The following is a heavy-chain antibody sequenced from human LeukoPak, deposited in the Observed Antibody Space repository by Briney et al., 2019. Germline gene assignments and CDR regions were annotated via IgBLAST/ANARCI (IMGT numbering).Heavy chain of an antibody. CDR2: IYYSGST. CDR3: ARKIHAFDI. Sequence: TSETLSLTCTVSGGSISSSSYYWGWIRQPPGKGLEWIGSIYYSGSTYYNPSLKSRVTISVDTSKNQFSLKLSSVTAADTAVYYCARKIHAFDIWGQGTMVTVSS. J-gene: IGHJ3*02. CDR1: GGSISSSSYY. V-gene: IGHV4-39*01.